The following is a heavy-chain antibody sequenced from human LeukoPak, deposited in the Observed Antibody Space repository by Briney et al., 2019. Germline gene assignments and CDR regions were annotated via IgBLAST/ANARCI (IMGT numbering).Heavy chain of an antibody. J-gene: IGHJ4*02. D-gene: IGHD2-21*02. CDR2: ISSNGGYT. V-gene: IGHV3-64*01. Sequence: GGSLRLSCAASGFTFSNYAIHWVRQAPGKGLEYVSAISSNGGYTYYANSVKGRFTISRDNSKNTVYLQMGSLRPEDMAVYYCARDPPGGCGGDCYFHYWGQGTLVTVSS. CDR1: GFTFSNYA. CDR3: ARDPPGGCGGDCYFHY.